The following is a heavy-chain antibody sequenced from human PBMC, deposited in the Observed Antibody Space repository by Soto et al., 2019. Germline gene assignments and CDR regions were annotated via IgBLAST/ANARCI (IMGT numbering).Heavy chain of an antibody. CDR1: GYTFTSEG. CDR2: ISAYNGNT. CDR3: ARAVSTTGTTGYYYYGMDV. V-gene: IGHV1-18*01. Sequence: QVQLVQSGAEVKKPGASVKVSCKASGYTFTSEGISWVRQAPGQGLEWMGWISAYNGNTNYAQKLQGRVTMTTDTSTSTAYMELRSLRSDDTAVYYCARAVSTTGTTGYYYYGMDVWGQGTTVTVSS. D-gene: IGHD1-1*01. J-gene: IGHJ6*02.